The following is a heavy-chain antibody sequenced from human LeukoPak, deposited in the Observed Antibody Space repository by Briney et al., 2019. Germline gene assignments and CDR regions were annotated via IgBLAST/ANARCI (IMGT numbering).Heavy chain of an antibody. CDR2: INTDGGST. D-gene: IGHD1-26*01. Sequence: GGSLRLSCAASGFTFGSYWMHWVRQAPGKGLVWVSRINTDGGSTTYADSVKGRFTISRDNAKNTLYLQMNSLRAEDTAVYYCARDEGSYFFDYWGQGTLVTVSS. J-gene: IGHJ4*02. CDR3: ARDEGSYFFDY. CDR1: GFTFGSYW. V-gene: IGHV3-74*01.